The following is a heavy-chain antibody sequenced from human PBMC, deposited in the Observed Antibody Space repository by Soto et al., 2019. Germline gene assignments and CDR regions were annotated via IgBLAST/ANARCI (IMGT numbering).Heavy chain of an antibody. D-gene: IGHD5-12*01. CDR1: GGSISSYY. Sequence: PSETLSLTCTVSGGSISSYYWSWIRQPAGKGLEWIGRIYTSGSTNYNPSLKSRVTMSVDTSKNQFSLKLSSVTAEDTAVYYCASLGGGYDYGGADYWGQGTLVTVSS. J-gene: IGHJ4*02. V-gene: IGHV4-4*07. CDR2: IYTSGST. CDR3: ASLGGGYDYGGADY.